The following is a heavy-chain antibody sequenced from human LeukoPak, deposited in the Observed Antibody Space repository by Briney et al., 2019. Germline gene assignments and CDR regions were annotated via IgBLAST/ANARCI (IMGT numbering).Heavy chain of an antibody. CDR3: ARRAGAYSHPYDY. CDR2: IKQDGSEK. V-gene: IGHV3-7*03. CDR1: GFTFSSYW. Sequence: GGSLRLSCAASGFTFSSYWMSWVRQAPGKGLEWVANIKQDGSEKYYVDSVKGRFTISRDNAKNSLYLQMNSLRAEDAAVYYCARRAGAYSHPYDYWGQGTLVTVSS. D-gene: IGHD4/OR15-4a*01. J-gene: IGHJ4*02.